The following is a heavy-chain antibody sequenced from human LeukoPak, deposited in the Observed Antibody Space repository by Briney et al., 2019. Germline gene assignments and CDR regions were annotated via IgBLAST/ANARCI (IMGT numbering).Heavy chain of an antibody. CDR2: INPNSGGT. CDR1: GYTFTGYC. CDR3: ARPREMTTVTTFWFDP. J-gene: IGHJ5*02. D-gene: IGHD4-17*01. Sequence: ASVKVSCKASGYTFTGYCMHWVRQAPGQGLEWMGWINPNSGGTNYAQKFQGRVTMTRDTSISTAYMELSRLRSDDTAVYYCARPREMTTVTTFWFDPWGQGTLVTVSS. V-gene: IGHV1-2*02.